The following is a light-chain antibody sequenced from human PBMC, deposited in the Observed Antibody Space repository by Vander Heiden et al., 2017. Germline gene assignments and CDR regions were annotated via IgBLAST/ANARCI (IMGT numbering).Light chain of an antibody. Sequence: DIQMTQSPSSLSASVGDRVTITCRASQSISSYLNWYQQKPGKAPKLLIYAASRLQSGVPSRFSGSGSGTDFTLTISRLQPEDFATYYWQQSYSTHTFGQGTKVEIK. CDR3: QQSYSTHT. CDR1: QSISSY. J-gene: IGKJ1*01. V-gene: IGKV1-39*01. CDR2: AAS.